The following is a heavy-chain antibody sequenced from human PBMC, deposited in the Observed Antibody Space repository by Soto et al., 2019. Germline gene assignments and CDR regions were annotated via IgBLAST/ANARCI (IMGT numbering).Heavy chain of an antibody. D-gene: IGHD4-17*01. Sequence: QLQLQESGPGLVKPSETLSLTCTVSGGSISSSSYYWGWIRQPPGKGLEWIGSIYYSGSTYYNPSLKSRVTIPVDTSKNQFSLKLSSVTAADTAVYYCVRCNNDYGDYGHWGQGTLVTVSS. CDR1: GGSISSSSYY. CDR3: VRCNNDYGDYGH. V-gene: IGHV4-39*01. CDR2: IYYSGST. J-gene: IGHJ4*02.